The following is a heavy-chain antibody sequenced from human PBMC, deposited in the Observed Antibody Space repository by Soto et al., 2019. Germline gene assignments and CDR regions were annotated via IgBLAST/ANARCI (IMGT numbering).Heavy chain of an antibody. D-gene: IGHD1-1*01. CDR3: VRDGTKTLRDWFDP. Sequence: PSETLSLTCTVSGPSISGFYWSWIRKSAGKGLEWIGRIYATGTTDYNPSLKSRVMMSVDTSKKQFSLKLRSVTAADTAVYYCVRDGTKTLRDWFDPWGQGISVTVPQ. J-gene: IGHJ5*02. V-gene: IGHV4-4*07. CDR1: GPSISGFY. CDR2: IYATGTT.